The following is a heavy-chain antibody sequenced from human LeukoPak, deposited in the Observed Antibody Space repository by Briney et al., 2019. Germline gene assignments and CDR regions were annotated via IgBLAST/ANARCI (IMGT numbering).Heavy chain of an antibody. J-gene: IGHJ3*02. CDR1: GYTFTSYS. V-gene: IGHV1-18*01. D-gene: IGHD6-19*01. Sequence: ASVKVSCKASGYTFTSYSISWVRQAPGQGLEWMGWISAYNGNTNYAQKFQGRVTMTRDTSISTAYMELSRLRSDDTAVYYCATHSSGWPDAFDIWGQGTMVTVSS. CDR3: ATHSSGWPDAFDI. CDR2: ISAYNGNT.